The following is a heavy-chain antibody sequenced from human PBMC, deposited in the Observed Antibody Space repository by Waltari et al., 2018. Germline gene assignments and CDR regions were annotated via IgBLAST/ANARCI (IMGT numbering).Heavy chain of an antibody. CDR1: GYSISSSNW. V-gene: IGHV4-28*01. J-gene: IGHJ5*02. Sequence: QVQLQESGPGLVKPSDTLSLTCAVSGYSISSSNWWGWIWQPPGKGLEWIGYIYYSVSTDYNPSLKSRVTMSVDTSKNQFSLKLSSVTAVDTAVYYCARVPAAKSRWFDPWGQGTLVTVSS. CDR3: ARVPAAKSRWFDP. D-gene: IGHD2-2*01. CDR2: IYYSVST.